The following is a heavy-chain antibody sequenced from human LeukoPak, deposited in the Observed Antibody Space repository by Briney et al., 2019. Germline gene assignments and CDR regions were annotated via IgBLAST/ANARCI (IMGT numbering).Heavy chain of an antibody. CDR3: ARDLDYGFDY. J-gene: IGHJ4*02. D-gene: IGHD3-16*01. CDR2: IWYDGSNK. Sequence: GGSLRLSCAASGFAFSSYNMNWVRQAPGKGLEWVAVIWYDGSNKYYADSVKGRFTISRDNSKNTLYLQMNSLRAEDTAVYYCARDLDYGFDYWGQGTLDTVSS. V-gene: IGHV3-33*08. CDR1: GFAFSSYN.